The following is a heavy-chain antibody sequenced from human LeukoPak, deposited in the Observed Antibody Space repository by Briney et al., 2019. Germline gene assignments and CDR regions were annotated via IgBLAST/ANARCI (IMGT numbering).Heavy chain of an antibody. CDR2: IYHSGST. V-gene: IGHV4-38-2*02. D-gene: IGHD3-22*01. Sequence: KASETLSLTCTVSGYSISSGYYWGWIRQPPGKGLEWIGSIYHSGSTYYNPSLKSRVTISVDTSKNQFSLKLSSVTAADTAVYYCARAQDYYDIKACFQHWGQGTLVTVSS. CDR3: ARAQDYYDIKACFQH. CDR1: GYSISSGYY. J-gene: IGHJ1*01.